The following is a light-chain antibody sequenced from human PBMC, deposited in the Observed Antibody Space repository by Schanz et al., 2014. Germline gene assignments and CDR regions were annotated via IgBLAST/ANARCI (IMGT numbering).Light chain of an antibody. Sequence: IVMTQSPATLSVSPGERATLSCRASQSVNSNLAWYQQKPGLPPRLLIYGASSRATGIPDRFSGSGSGTDFTLTISRLEPEDFAVYYCQQRSNWPLFGQGTKLEIK. CDR2: GAS. V-gene: IGKV3D-20*02. CDR3: QQRSNWPL. CDR1: QSVNSN. J-gene: IGKJ2*01.